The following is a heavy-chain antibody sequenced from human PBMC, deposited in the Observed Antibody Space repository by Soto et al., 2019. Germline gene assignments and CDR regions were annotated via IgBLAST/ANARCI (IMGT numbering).Heavy chain of an antibody. D-gene: IGHD1-1*01. V-gene: IGHV3-23*01. J-gene: IGHJ5*02. CDR2: ISGSGGST. Sequence: LRLSCAASGFTFSSYAMSWVRQAPGKGLEWVSAISGSGGSTYYADSVKGRFTISRDNSKNTLYLQMNSLRAEDTAVYYCAKARRFTGTPNWFDPWGQGTLVTVSS. CDR3: AKARRFTGTPNWFDP. CDR1: GFTFSSYA.